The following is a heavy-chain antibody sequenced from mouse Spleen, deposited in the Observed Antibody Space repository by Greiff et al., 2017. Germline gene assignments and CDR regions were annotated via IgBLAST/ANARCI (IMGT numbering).Heavy chain of an antibody. D-gene: IGHD1-1*01. CDR3: ARDKYYGSSFYAMDY. J-gene: IGHJ4*01. CDR1: GYTFTSYG. CDR2: IYPRSGNT. Sequence: QVQLQQSGAELARPGASVKLSCKASGYTFTSYGISWVKQRTGQGLEWIGEIYPRSGNTYYNEKFKGKATLTADKSSSTAYMELRSLTSEDSAVYFCARDKYYGSSFYAMDYWGQGTSVTVSS. V-gene: IGHV1-81*01.